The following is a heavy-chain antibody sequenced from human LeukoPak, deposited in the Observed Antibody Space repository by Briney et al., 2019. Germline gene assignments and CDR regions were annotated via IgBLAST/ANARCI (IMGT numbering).Heavy chain of an antibody. CDR3: ARDLTPTVGASPFDY. CDR1: GFTFSDYY. J-gene: IGHJ4*02. Sequence: GGSLRLSCAASGFTFSDYYMRWIRQAPGKGLEWVSYISSSGSTIYYADSVKGRFTISRDFAKNSLYLQMNSLRDEDTAVYYCARDLTPTVGASPFDYWGQGTLVTVSS. D-gene: IGHD1-26*01. CDR2: ISSSGSTI. V-gene: IGHV3-11*04.